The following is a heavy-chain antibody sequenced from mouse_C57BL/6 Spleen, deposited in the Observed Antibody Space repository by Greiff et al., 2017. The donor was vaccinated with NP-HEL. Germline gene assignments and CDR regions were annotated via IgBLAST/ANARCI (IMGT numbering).Heavy chain of an antibody. D-gene: IGHD2-4*01. Sequence: VQLQQPGAELVKPGASVKLSCKASGYTFTSYWMQWVKQRPGQGLEWIGEIDPSDSYTNYNQKFKGKATLTVDTSSSTAYMQLSSLTSEDSAVYYCARGRDYEPWGQGTTLTVSS. J-gene: IGHJ2*01. V-gene: IGHV1-50*01. CDR1: GYTFTSYW. CDR3: ARGRDYEP. CDR2: IDPSDSYT.